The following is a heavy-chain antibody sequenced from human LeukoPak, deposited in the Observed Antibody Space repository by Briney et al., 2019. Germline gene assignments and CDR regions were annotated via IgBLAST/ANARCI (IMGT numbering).Heavy chain of an antibody. CDR1: GFTFSSYA. J-gene: IGHJ3*02. CDR2: ISGSGGST. CDR3: VKDDIVVVPAAPDIDAFDI. V-gene: IGHV3-23*01. Sequence: PGGSLRLSCAASGFTFSSYAMSWVRQAPGKGLEWVSAISGSGGSTYYADSVKGRFTISRDNSKNTLYLQMNSLRAEDTAVYYCVKDDIVVVPAAPDIDAFDIWGQGTMVTVSS. D-gene: IGHD2-2*01.